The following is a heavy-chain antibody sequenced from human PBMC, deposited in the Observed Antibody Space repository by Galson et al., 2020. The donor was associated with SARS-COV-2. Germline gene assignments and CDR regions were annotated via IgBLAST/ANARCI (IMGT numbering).Heavy chain of an antibody. CDR3: ARESVRYHLDD. D-gene: IGHD3-9*01. J-gene: IGHJ4*02. CDR1: GGSISSSY. CDR2: IYTNGGT. V-gene: IGHV4-4*07. Sequence: ETSETLSLTCNVSGGSISSSYWSWIRQPAGKGLEWIGRIYTNGGTNYNPSLKSRVTMSVDTSKNRFSLNLSSVTAADTAIYYCARESVRYHLDDWGQGTLVSVSS.